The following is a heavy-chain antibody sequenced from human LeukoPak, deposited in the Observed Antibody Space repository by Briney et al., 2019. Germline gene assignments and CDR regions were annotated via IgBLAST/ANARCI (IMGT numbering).Heavy chain of an antibody. CDR3: ARSKAYYYYYMDV. Sequence: GEYLQISCKGSGYSFTSYWIGWVRQMPGKGLEWMGIIYPGDSDTRYSPSFQGQVTISADKSISTAYLQWSTLKAADTAMYYCARSKAYYYYYMDVWGKGTTVTVSS. CDR2: IYPGDSDT. J-gene: IGHJ6*03. V-gene: IGHV5-51*01. CDR1: GYSFTSYW.